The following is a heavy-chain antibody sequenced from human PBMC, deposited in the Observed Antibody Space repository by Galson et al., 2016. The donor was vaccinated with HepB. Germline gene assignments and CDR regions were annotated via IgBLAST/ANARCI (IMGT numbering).Heavy chain of an antibody. Sequence: SVKVSCKASGYSFSRFAMHWVRQAPGQRLEWMGWINAGNGNTKYSQKFQGRVTITRDTSASTAYMELSRLRSEDTAVYYCARWVGDGPFDSWGQGTLVTVSS. CDR1: GYSFSRFA. D-gene: IGHD2-21*01. V-gene: IGHV1-3*01. CDR2: INAGNGNT. CDR3: ARWVGDGPFDS. J-gene: IGHJ4*02.